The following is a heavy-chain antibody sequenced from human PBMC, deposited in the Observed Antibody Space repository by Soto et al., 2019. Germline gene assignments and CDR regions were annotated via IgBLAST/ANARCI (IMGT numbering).Heavy chain of an antibody. CDR3: ASGLLWFGELLPFDY. CDR1: GGSVSSGSYY. Sequence: SETLSLTCTVSGGSVSSGSYYWSWIRQPPGKGLEWIGYIYYSGSTNYNPSLKSRVTISVDTSKNQFSLKLSSVTAADTAVYYCASGLLWFGELLPFDYWGQGTLVTVS. V-gene: IGHV4-61*01. J-gene: IGHJ4*02. D-gene: IGHD3-10*01. CDR2: IYYSGST.